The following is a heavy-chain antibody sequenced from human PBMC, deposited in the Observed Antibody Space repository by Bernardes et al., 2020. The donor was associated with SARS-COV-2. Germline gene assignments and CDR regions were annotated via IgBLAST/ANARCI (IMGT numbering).Heavy chain of an antibody. CDR1: GTSFSDSY. J-gene: IGHJ5*02. Sequence: SETLSLSCAVYGTSFSDSYWCWIRQPPGPGLGWIGELSYYGNTNSNPSLKSRVTISVDTSKNQFSLNLNSVTAPDTAVYYCAGGRNYDLLTGYYMFDHWGQGTLVTGSS. D-gene: IGHD3-9*01. CDR3: AGGRNYDLLTGYYMFDH. V-gene: IGHV4-34*01. CDR2: LSYYGNT.